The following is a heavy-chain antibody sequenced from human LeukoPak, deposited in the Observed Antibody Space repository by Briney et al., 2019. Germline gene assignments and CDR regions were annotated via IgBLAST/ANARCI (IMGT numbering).Heavy chain of an antibody. CDR2: IRSSSSDI. Sequence: GGSLRLSCAASGFTFSSYSMNWVRQAPGKGLEWVSFIRSSSSDIYYADSVKGRFTISRDNAKNSLYLQMDSLRAEDTAVYYCARQAYSSNLGWFDPWGQGTLVTVSS. J-gene: IGHJ5*02. V-gene: IGHV3-21*01. CDR1: GFTFSSYS. D-gene: IGHD6-13*01. CDR3: ARQAYSSNLGWFDP.